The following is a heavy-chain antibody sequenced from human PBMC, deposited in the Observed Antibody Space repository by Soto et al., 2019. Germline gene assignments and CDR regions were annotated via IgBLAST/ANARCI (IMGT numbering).Heavy chain of an antibody. D-gene: IGHD1-1*01. CDR1: GGSFIGYY. CDR3: ARDQLEGKWFDP. CDR2: INHSGST. Sequence: SETLSLTCAVYGGSFIGYYWSWIRQPPWKGLEWIGEINHSGSTNYNPSLKSRVTISVDTSKNQFSLKLSSVTAADTAVYYCARDQLEGKWFDPWGQGTLVT. J-gene: IGHJ5*02. V-gene: IGHV4-34*01.